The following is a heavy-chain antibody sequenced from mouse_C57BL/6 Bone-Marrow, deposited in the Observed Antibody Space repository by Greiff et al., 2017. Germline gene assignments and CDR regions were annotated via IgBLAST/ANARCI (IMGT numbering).Heavy chain of an antibody. CDR1: GYTFTSYG. CDR3: ARRGYYYAVDY. Sequence: VKLMESGAELARPGASVKLSCKASGYTFTSYGISWVKQRTGQGLEWIGEIYPRSGNTYYNEKFKGKATLTADKSSSTAYMELRSLTSEDSAVYFCARRGYYYAVDYWGQGTSVTVSS. J-gene: IGHJ4*01. D-gene: IGHD2-2*01. V-gene: IGHV1-81*01. CDR2: IYPRSGNT.